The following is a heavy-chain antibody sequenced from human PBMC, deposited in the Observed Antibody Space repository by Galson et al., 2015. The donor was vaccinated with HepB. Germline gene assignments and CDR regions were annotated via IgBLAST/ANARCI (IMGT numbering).Heavy chain of an antibody. CDR1: GGSISSGDYY. D-gene: IGHD3-16*02. J-gene: IGHJ5*02. V-gene: IGHV4-30-4*01. CDR3: ARALRISYVWGSYRYGWFDP. CDR2: IYYSGST. Sequence: TLSLTCTVSGGSISSGDYYWSWIRQPPGKGLEWFGYIYYSGSTYYNPSLKSRVTISVDTSKNQFSLKLSSVTAADTAVYYCARALRISYVWGSYRYGWFDPWGQGTLVTVSS.